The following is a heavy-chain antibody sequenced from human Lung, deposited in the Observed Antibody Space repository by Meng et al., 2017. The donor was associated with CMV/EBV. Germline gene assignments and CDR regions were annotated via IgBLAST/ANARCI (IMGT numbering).Heavy chain of an antibody. Sequence: YFIPWVRQAPRQRLEWMGWINAGNGNTKYSENFQGRVTITSDTSASTAYMQLSSLRSEDTAVYYCARTMTLDNNWSEPEPASYFDLWGRGTLVTVSS. CDR3: ARTMTLDNNWSEPEPASYFDL. V-gene: IGHV1-3*01. J-gene: IGHJ2*01. D-gene: IGHD1-1*01. CDR1: YF. CDR2: INAGNGNT.